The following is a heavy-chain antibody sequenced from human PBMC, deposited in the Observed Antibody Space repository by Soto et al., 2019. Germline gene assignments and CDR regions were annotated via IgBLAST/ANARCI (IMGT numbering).Heavy chain of an antibody. J-gene: IGHJ5*02. CDR2: ISTYNGDT. Sequence: QVQLMQSGAEVKKPGASVKVSCKASGYSFTRHAISWVRQAPGQGLEWMGWISTYNGDTNYAQHLQGRVTMTTDTSTTTAYMELRSLRSDDTAVYYCPRDPSNTSGSRIWFDTWGQGTLIIVSS. D-gene: IGHD6-19*01. CDR1: GYSFTRHA. CDR3: PRDPSNTSGSRIWFDT. V-gene: IGHV1-18*04.